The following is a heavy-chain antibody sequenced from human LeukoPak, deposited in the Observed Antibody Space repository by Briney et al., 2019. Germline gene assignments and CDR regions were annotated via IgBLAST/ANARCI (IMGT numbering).Heavy chain of an antibody. CDR1: GYTFTGYY. J-gene: IGHJ4*02. D-gene: IGHD5-12*01. CDR3: ARDTRGYSGYDDY. Sequence: GASVKVSCKASGYTFTGYYIHWVRQAPGQGLEWMGWINPNSGGTNYAQKFQGRVTMTRDTSISTAYMELSRLRSDDTAVYYCARDTRGYSGYDDYWGQGTLVTVSS. CDR2: INPNSGGT. V-gene: IGHV1-2*02.